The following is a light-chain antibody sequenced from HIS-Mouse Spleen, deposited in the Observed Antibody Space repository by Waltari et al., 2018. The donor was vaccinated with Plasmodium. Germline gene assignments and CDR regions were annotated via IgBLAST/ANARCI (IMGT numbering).Light chain of an antibody. CDR2: GAS. CDR1: QSVSSN. J-gene: IGKJ2*01. V-gene: IGKV3-15*01. Sequence: EIVMTQSPATLSVSPGERATLSCRASQSVSSNLAWYKQKPGQAPRLLIYGASTRATGNPARFSGSGSGTEFTLTISSLQSEDFAVYYCQQYNNWPPIFGQGTKLEIK. CDR3: QQYNNWPPI.